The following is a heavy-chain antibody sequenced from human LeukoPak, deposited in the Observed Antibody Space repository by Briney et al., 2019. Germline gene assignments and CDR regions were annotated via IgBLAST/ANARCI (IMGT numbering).Heavy chain of an antibody. D-gene: IGHD4-17*01. CDR3: ARSDDYGDSVHEAY. V-gene: IGHV3-21*01. Sequence: GGSLRLSCAGSGFTISSYSMNWVRQAPGKGLEWVSFISSSSSYLYYADSVKGRFTISRDNAKNSLYLQMNSLRAEDTAVYYCARSDDYGDSVHEAYWGQGTLVTVSS. CDR1: GFTISSYS. J-gene: IGHJ4*02. CDR2: ISSSSSYL.